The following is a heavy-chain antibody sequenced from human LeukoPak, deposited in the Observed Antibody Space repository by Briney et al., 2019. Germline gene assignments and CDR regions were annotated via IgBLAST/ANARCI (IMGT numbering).Heavy chain of an antibody. D-gene: IGHD3-22*01. CDR3: AKDMYYDRFAFDI. V-gene: IGHV3-9*01. Sequence: GGSLRLSCAASGFTFDDYSMHWVRQAPGKGLVWVSGISWNSGSIGHADSVKGRLTISRDNAKNTLYLQMNSLRAEDTALYYCAKDMYYDRFAFDIWGQGTMVTVSS. J-gene: IGHJ3*02. CDR2: ISWNSGSI. CDR1: GFTFDDYS.